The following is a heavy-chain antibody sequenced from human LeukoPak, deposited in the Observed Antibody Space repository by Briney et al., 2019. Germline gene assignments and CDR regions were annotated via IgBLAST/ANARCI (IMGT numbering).Heavy chain of an antibody. J-gene: IGHJ4*02. D-gene: IGHD6-19*01. CDR1: GFTFSSYG. V-gene: IGHV3-33*01. CDR2: IWYDGSNK. CDR3: ARGKYSSGLYYFDY. Sequence: GGSLGLSCAASGFTFSSYGMHWVRQAPGKGLEWVAVIWYDGSNKYYADSVKGRFTISRDNSKNTLYLQMNSLRAEDTAVYYCARGKYSSGLYYFDYWGQGTLVTVSS.